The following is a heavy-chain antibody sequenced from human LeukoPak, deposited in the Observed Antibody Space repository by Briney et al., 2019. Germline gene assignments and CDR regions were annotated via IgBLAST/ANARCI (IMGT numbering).Heavy chain of an antibody. CDR3: ARDLKYYDILTGSLDY. J-gene: IGHJ4*02. CDR1: GFTFSSYG. CDR2: IWYDGSNK. Sequence: PGRSLRLSCAASGFTFSSYGMHWVRQAPGKGLEWVAVIWYDGSNKYHADSVKGRFTISRDNSKNTLYLQMNSLRAEDTAVYYCARDLKYYDILTGSLDYWGQGTLVTVSS. V-gene: IGHV3-33*01. D-gene: IGHD3-9*01.